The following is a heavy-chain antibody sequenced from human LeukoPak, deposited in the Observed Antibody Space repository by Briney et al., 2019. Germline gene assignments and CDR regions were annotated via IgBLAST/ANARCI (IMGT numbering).Heavy chain of an antibody. V-gene: IGHV4-4*09. D-gene: IGHD5-12*01. CDR3: ARVPLGYSGAYYFDY. CDR1: GGSISSYY. Sequence: SETLSLTCTVSGGSISSYYWSWIRQPPGKGLEWIGYIYTSGSTNYNPSLKSRVTISVDTSKNQFSLKLSSVTAADTAVYYCARVPLGYSGAYYFDYWGPGTLVTVSP. CDR2: IYTSGST. J-gene: IGHJ4*02.